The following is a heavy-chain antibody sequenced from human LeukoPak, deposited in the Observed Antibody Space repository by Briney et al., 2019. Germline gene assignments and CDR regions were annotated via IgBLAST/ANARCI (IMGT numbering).Heavy chain of an antibody. CDR2: INPNSGGT. CDR3: ARAGCGGDFYSYADY. CDR1: GYTFTGYY. V-gene: IGHV1-2*04. Sequence: ASVKVSCKASGYTFTGYYMHWVRQAPGQGLEWMGWINPNSGGTNYAQKFQGWVTMTRDTSISTAYMELSRLRSDDTAVYYCARAGCGGDFYSYADYWGQGTLVTVSS. J-gene: IGHJ4*02. D-gene: IGHD2-21*02.